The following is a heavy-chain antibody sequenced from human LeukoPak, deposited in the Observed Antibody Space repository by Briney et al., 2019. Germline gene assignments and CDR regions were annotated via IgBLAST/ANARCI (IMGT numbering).Heavy chain of an antibody. V-gene: IGHV4-39*07. CDR3: ARDVIITSYYYYGMDV. J-gene: IGHJ6*02. CDR1: GGSISSSSYY. CDR2: IYYSGST. Sequence: SETLSLTCTVSGGSISSSSYYWGWLRQPPGKGLEWIGRIYYSGSTYYNPSLKSRVTISADTSKNQFSLKLSSVTAADTAVYYCARDVIITSYYYYGMDVWGQGTTVTVSS. D-gene: IGHD3-16*01.